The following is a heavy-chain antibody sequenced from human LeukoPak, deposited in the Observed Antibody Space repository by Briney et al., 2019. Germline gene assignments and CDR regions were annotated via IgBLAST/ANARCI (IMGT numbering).Heavy chain of an antibody. Sequence: GASVKVSCKASGYTFTSFGISWVRRAPGQGLEWMGWISTYNGNTNYAQKLQGRVTMTTDTSTSRVYMDLRSLRSDDTAVYYCARGRAGSAWYTTFDYWGQGTLVTVSS. CDR1: GYTFTSFG. V-gene: IGHV1-18*01. CDR3: ARGRAGSAWYTTFDY. J-gene: IGHJ4*02. CDR2: ISTYNGNT. D-gene: IGHD6-19*01.